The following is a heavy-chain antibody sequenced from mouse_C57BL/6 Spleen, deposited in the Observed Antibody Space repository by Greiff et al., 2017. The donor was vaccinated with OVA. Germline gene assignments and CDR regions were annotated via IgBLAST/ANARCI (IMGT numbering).Heavy chain of an antibody. CDR2: INYDGSST. CDR1: GFTFSDYY. CDR3: ARDRGNYGSSGAMDY. D-gene: IGHD1-1*01. Sequence: DVKLVESEGGLVQPGSSMKLSCTASGFTFSDYYMAWVRQVPEKGLEWVANINYDGSSTYYLDSLKSRFIISRDNAKNILYLQMSSLKSEDTATYYCARDRGNYGSSGAMDYWGQGTSVTVSS. J-gene: IGHJ4*01. V-gene: IGHV5-16*01.